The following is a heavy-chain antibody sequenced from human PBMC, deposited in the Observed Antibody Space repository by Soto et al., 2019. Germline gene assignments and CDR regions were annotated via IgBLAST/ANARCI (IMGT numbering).Heavy chain of an antibody. V-gene: IGHV3-48*02. CDR3: ARVGYSSPFDY. CDR2: ISSVSNTI. D-gene: IGHD5-18*01. J-gene: IGHJ4*02. Sequence: DVQLVESGGGLVPPGGSLRLSCAASGFTFSSYSLNWVRQAPGKGLEGVSYISSVSNTIYYADSVKGRFTISRDNAKNSLYLHMNSLRDEDTAVSYCARVGYSSPFDYWGQGTLLTVSS. CDR1: GFTFSSYS.